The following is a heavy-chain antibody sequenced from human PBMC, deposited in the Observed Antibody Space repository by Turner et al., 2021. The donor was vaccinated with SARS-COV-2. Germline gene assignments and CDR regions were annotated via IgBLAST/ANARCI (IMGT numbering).Heavy chain of an antibody. CDR1: GFTFSTYG. D-gene: IGHD3-9*01. CDR3: ARDDILPDKGLDI. V-gene: IGHV3-33*01. CDR2: IVNDGSQQ. J-gene: IGHJ3*02. Sequence: QVQLVESGGGVVQPGRYLSLSCVVSGFTFSTYGMHWVRQAPGKVLEGVAVIVNDGSQQHYADSVKGRFIISRDNSKNTLFLQRNSLRAEDTALYYCARDDILPDKGLDIWGQGTIVTVSS.